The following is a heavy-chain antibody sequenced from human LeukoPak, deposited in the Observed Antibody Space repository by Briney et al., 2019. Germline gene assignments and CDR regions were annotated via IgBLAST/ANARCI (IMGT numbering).Heavy chain of an antibody. V-gene: IGHV3-23*01. CDR3: ARIQEYGFDI. Sequence: RGSLRLSCAASGFTFSSYAMSWVRQAPGKGLEWGSAISGSGGSTYYADSVKGRFTISTDNAKNSLYLQMNSLRAEDTAVYSCARIQEYGFDIWGQGTMVTVSS. CDR1: GFTFSSYA. CDR2: ISGSGGST. D-gene: IGHD5-18*01. J-gene: IGHJ3*02.